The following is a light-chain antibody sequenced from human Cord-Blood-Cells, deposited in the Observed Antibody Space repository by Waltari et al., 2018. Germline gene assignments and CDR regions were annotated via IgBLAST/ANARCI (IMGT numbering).Light chain of an antibody. Sequence: EIVMTQSPATLSVSPGASATFDCRASQSVSSNLAWYQQKPGQAPRRLIHGASTKATGIPARVSGSGSGTEVTRIIIRLQSEDFAGYCCQPYNNWPPTFGGGTKVEIK. CDR3: QPYNNWPPT. CDR1: QSVSSN. CDR2: GAS. J-gene: IGKJ4*01. V-gene: IGKV3-15*01.